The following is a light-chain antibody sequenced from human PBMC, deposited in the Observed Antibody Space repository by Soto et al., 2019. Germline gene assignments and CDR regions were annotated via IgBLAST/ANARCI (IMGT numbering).Light chain of an antibody. CDR2: DVY. CDR3: SSYSRTTTLVL. Sequence: QSAPTQPASVSGSPGQSITISCTGTSSDVGGYNYVSWYQQHPGKAPKLLIYDVYYRPSGVSVRFSGSKSGNTASLTISGLQAEDEAEYYCSSYSRTTTLVLFGGGTKLTVL. J-gene: IGLJ2*01. V-gene: IGLV2-14*03. CDR1: SSDVGGYNY.